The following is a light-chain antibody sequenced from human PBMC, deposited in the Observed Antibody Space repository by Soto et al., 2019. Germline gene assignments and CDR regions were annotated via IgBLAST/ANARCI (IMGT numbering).Light chain of an antibody. CDR3: QQRSNLLT. J-gene: IGKJ4*01. CDR2: DAS. Sequence: EILLTQSPATMSWSPAKRATLSYRASQSVSSYLAWYQQKPGQAPRLLIYDASNRATGIPARFSGSGSGTDFTLTIIGLEPEDFAVYYCQQRSNLLTFGGGTKVDIK. V-gene: IGKV3-11*01. CDR1: QSVSSY.